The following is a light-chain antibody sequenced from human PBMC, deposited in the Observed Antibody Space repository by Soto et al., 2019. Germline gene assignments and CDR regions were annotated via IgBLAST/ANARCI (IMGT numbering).Light chain of an antibody. CDR3: QHYNSYSEA. CDR1: QTISSW. Sequence: DIQMTQSPSTLSGSVGDRVTITCRASQTISSWCAWYQQKPGKAPKLLIYKASTLKRGVPSRFSGSGSATEFTLTISSLQPDDFATYYCQHYNSYSEAFGQGTKVDIK. J-gene: IGKJ1*01. CDR2: KAS. V-gene: IGKV1-5*03.